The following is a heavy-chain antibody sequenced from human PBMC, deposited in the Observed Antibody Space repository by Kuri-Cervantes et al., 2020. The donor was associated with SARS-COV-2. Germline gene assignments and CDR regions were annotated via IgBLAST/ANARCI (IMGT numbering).Heavy chain of an antibody. CDR2: VSYGGNT. CDR3: ARLEPTMVRIAGDGGGFDY. Sequence: GSLRLSCTVSGGSIRSRDYYWGWIRQPPGKELEWIGSVSYGGNTYYNPSLESRVTISVDTSKNQFSLKLSSVTAADTAVYYCARLEPTMVRIAGDGGGFDYWGQGTLVTVSS. CDR1: GGSIRSRDYY. V-gene: IGHV4-39*01. J-gene: IGHJ4*02. D-gene: IGHD3-10*01.